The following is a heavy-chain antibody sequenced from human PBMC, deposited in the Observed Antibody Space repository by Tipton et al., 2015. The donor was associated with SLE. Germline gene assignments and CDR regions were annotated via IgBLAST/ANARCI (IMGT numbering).Heavy chain of an antibody. CDR2: IDHSGST. J-gene: IGHJ3*02. CDR1: GGSFSGYY. Sequence: TLSLTCAVYGGSFSGYYWSWIRQPPGKGLEWIGEIDHSGSTNYNPSLKSRVTISVDTSKNRFSLKLSSVTAADTAVYYCASPEGGYCSSTSCYAFDIWGQGTMVTVSS. D-gene: IGHD2-2*01. V-gene: IGHV4-34*01. CDR3: ASPEGGYCSSTSCYAFDI.